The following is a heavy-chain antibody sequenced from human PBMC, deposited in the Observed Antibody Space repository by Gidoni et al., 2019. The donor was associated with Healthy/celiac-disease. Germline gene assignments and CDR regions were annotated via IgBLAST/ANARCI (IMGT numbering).Heavy chain of an antibody. V-gene: IGHV2-5*02. CDR3: AHGKDSSGYYPHYYFDY. J-gene: IGHJ4*02. CDR1: GFSLSTRGVG. CDR2: IYWADDK. Sequence: QITLKESGPTLVKPTQPPTLTCTFSGFSLSTRGVGVGWIRQPPGKALEWLAIIYWADDKRYSPSLKSRLTITKDTSKNQMVLTMTNMDPVDTATYYCAHGKDSSGYYPHYYFDYWGQGTLVTVSS. D-gene: IGHD3-22*01.